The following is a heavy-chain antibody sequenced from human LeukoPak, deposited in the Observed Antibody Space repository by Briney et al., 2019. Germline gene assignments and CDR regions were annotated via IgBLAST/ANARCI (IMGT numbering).Heavy chain of an antibody. Sequence: ASVKVSCKVSGYTLTELSMHWVRQAPGKGLEWMGGFDPEDGETIYAQKFQGRVTMTEDTSTDTAYMELSSLRSEDTAVYYCASWRLVGATVFYGMDVWGQGTTVTVSS. CDR1: GYTLTELS. V-gene: IGHV1-24*01. CDR3: ASWRLVGATVFYGMDV. D-gene: IGHD1-26*01. CDR2: FDPEDGET. J-gene: IGHJ6*02.